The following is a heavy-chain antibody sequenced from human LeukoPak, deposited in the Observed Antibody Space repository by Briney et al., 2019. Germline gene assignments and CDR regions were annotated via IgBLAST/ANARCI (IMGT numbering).Heavy chain of an antibody. CDR1: GGTFSSYA. CDR3: ARDHGEAISPELDY. J-gene: IGHJ4*02. Sequence: SVKVSCRASGGTFSSYAISWVRQAPGQGLEWMGRIIPIFGIANYAQKFQGRVTITADKSTSTAYMELSSLRSEDTAVYYCARDHGEAISPELDYWGQGTLVTVSS. D-gene: IGHD2-2*02. V-gene: IGHV1-69*04. CDR2: IIPIFGIA.